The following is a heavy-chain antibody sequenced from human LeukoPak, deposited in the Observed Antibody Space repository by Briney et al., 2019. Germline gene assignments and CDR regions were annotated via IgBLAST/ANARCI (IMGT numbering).Heavy chain of an antibody. J-gene: IGHJ4*02. Sequence: GVLRLSCAASGFTFSSYSMNWVRQAPGKGLEWVSSISSSSSYIYYADSVKGRFTISRDNAKNSLYLQMNSLRAEDTAVYYCATQDSMYYFDYWGQGTLVTVSS. V-gene: IGHV3-21*04. CDR3: ATQDSMYYFDY. D-gene: IGHD3-22*01. CDR1: GFTFSSYS. CDR2: ISSSSSYI.